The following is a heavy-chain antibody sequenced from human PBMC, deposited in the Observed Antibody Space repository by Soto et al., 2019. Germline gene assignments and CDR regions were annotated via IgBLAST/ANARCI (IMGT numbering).Heavy chain of an antibody. J-gene: IGHJ6*03. CDR2: IKSKTDGGTT. CDR1: GFTFSNAW. CDR3: TTSAFGGLEYYYYYMDV. D-gene: IGHD3-10*01. V-gene: IGHV3-15*01. Sequence: PGGSLRLSCAAYGFTFSNAWMSWVRQAPGKGLEWVGRIKSKTDGGTTDYAAPVKGRFTISRDDSKNTLYLQMNSLKTEDTAVYYCTTSAFGGLEYYYYYMDVWGKGTTVTVSS.